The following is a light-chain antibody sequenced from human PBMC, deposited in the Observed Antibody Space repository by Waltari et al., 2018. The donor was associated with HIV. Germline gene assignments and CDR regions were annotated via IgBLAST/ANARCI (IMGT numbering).Light chain of an antibody. CDR1: SSNMGNHS. J-gene: IGLJ1*01. Sequence: QSVLTQPPSVSAAPGQKVTISCSGSSSNMGNHSVSWYPHLPGTAPKLLIYEDNKRPSGIPDRFSGSKSGTSATLGITGLLTGDEADYYCGTWDTSLSAGVFGTGTKVTVL. V-gene: IGLV1-51*02. CDR3: GTWDTSLSAGV. CDR2: EDN.